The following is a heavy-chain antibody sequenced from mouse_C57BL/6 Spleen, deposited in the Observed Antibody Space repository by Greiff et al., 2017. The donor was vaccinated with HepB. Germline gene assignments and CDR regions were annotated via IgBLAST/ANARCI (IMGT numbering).Heavy chain of an antibody. Sequence: DVQLVESGAELVRPGASVKLSCTASGFNIKDDYMHWVKQRPEQGLEWIGWIDPENGDTEYASKFQGKATITADTSSNTAYLQLSSLTSEDTAVYYCTKGVSNSDYWGQGTTLTVSS. CDR3: TKGVSNSDY. J-gene: IGHJ2*01. V-gene: IGHV14-4*01. CDR1: GFNIKDDY. CDR2: IDPENGDT. D-gene: IGHD1-3*01.